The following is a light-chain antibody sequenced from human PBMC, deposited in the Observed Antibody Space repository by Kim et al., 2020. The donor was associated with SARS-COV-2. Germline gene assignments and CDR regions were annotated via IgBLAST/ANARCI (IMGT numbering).Light chain of an antibody. CDR2: DNN. J-gene: IGLJ1*01. CDR1: SSNIGNNY. V-gene: IGLV1-51*01. Sequence: GQKVTISCSGSSSNIGNNYVSWYQQLPGTAPKLLIYDNNKRPSGIPDRFSGSKSGTSATLGITGLQTGDEADYYCGTWDSSLSGEVFGTGTKVTVL. CDR3: GTWDSSLSGEV.